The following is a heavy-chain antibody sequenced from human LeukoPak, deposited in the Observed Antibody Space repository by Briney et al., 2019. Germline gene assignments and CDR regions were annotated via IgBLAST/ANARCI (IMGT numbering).Heavy chain of an antibody. J-gene: IGHJ4*02. CDR2: INHSGST. CDR3: ARGYDFWSGFTHSEY. CDR1: GGSFSGYY. V-gene: IGHV4-34*01. Sequence: TSETLSLTCAVYGGSFSGYYWSWIRQPPGKGLEWIGEINHSGSTNYNPSLKSRVTISVDTSKNQFSLKLSSVTAADTAVYYCARGYDFWSGFTHSEYWGQGTLVTVSS. D-gene: IGHD3-3*01.